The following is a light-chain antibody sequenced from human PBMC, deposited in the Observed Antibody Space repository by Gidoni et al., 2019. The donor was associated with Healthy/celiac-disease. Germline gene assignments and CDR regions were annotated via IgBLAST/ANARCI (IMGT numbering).Light chain of an antibody. V-gene: IGLV1-36*01. J-gene: IGLJ2*01. CDR2: YDD. CDR1: SSNIGNNA. Sequence: QSVLTQPPSVSEAPRQRVTISGSGSSSNIGNNAVHWYQQPPGKAPELLLYYDDLLPSGVSDRFSGSKSGTSASLAISGLQSEDEADYYCAACDDSLNGVVFGGGTKLTVL. CDR3: AACDDSLNGVV.